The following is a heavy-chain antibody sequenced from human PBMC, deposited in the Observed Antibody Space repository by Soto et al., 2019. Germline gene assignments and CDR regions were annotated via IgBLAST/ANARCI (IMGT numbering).Heavy chain of an antibody. CDR1: GASISGSYYY. J-gene: IGHJ4*02. V-gene: IGHV4-39*01. CDR3: ATSQKGYNWNYFDH. Sequence: SDTLSLTCAVSGASISGSYYYWAWLRQSPGKGPEWIGSVFYTGFTSYNPSLESRVSVSVDTSKSQFSLKLSAVTAADTAVYYCATSQKGYNWNYFDHWGQGALVTVSS. CDR2: VFYTGFT. D-gene: IGHD1-20*01.